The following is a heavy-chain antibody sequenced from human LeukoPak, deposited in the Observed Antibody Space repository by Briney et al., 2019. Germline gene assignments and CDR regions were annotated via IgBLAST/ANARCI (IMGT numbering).Heavy chain of an antibody. Sequence: KVPCKGSGYRFTSYWIGWVRQMPGKGLEWMGIIYPGDSDARYSPSFQGQVTISADKSISTAYLQWSSLKASDTAMYYCARRQAGATVDYWGQGTLVTVSS. V-gene: IGHV5-51*01. D-gene: IGHD1-26*01. CDR1: GYRFTSYW. J-gene: IGHJ4*02. CDR3: ARRQAGATVDY. CDR2: IYPGDSDA.